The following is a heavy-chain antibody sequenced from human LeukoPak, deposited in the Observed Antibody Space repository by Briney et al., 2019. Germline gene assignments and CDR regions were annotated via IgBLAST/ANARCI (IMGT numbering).Heavy chain of an antibody. CDR2: ISVSGAST. Sequence: PGGSLRLSSAASGFTFSTYAMSWVRQAPGKGLEWVSGISVSGASTFYADSVKGRFTISRDNSKNTLYLQMNSLRAEDTAVYYSAKAGPYSGSYHGDAFDIWGQGTMVTVSS. CDR1: GFTFSTYA. V-gene: IGHV3-23*01. D-gene: IGHD1-26*01. J-gene: IGHJ3*02. CDR3: AKAGPYSGSYHGDAFDI.